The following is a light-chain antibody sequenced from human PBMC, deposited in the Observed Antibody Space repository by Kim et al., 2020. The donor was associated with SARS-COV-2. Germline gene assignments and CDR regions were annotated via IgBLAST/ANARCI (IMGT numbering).Light chain of an antibody. CDR1: QDIDNY. J-gene: IGKJ2*02. CDR2: GAT. V-gene: IGKV1-39*01. Sequence: DIQVTQSPSSLSASVGDRVTITCRTSQDIDNYFNWYQHRPGEAPTLLVYGATTLHSGVPSRFSGTGSGTDFSLTLSSLQPEDSATYYCQQSYSSQWTFGQGTKLEI. CDR3: QQSYSSQWT.